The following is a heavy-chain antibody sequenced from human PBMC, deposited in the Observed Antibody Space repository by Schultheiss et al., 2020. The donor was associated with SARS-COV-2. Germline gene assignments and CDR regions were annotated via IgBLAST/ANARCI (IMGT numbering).Heavy chain of an antibody. CDR1: GFTFNNYE. Sequence: GGSLRLSCAASGFTFNNYEMNWVRQAPGKGLEWVSYISSSGSTIYYADSVKGRFTISRDNTKNTLYLQMNSLRVEDTAVYYCATVHSGWYFDYWGQGTLVTVSS. J-gene: IGHJ4*02. V-gene: IGHV3-48*01. CDR2: ISSSGSTI. CDR3: ATVHSGWYFDY. D-gene: IGHD6-19*01.